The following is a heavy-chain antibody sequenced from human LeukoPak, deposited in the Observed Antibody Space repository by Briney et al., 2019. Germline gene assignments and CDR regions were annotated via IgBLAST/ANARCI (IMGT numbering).Heavy chain of an antibody. V-gene: IGHV3-21*04. CDR1: GFTFSSYS. J-gene: IGHJ6*03. CDR2: ITRSNYI. CDR3: ATPHSTYYDYYYYMDV. Sequence: GGSLRLSCAASGFTFSSYSMNWVRQAPGKGLEWVSSITRSNYIYYADSVKGRFTISRDNSKNTLYLQMNSLRAEDTAVYYCATPHSTYYDYYYYMDVWGKGTTVTVSS. D-gene: IGHD4-11*01.